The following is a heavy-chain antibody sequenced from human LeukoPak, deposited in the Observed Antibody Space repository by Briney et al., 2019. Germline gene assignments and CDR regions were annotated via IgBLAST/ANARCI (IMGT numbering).Heavy chain of an antibody. CDR2: ISYDGSNK. V-gene: IGHV3-30*18. CDR1: GFTFSSYG. Sequence: TGGSLRLSCAASGFTFSSYGMHWVRQAPGKGLEWVAVISYDGSNKYYADSVKGRFTISRDNSKNTLYLQMNSLRAEDTAVYYCAKDSMGAKGYWGQGTLVTVSS. J-gene: IGHJ4*02. D-gene: IGHD1-26*01. CDR3: AKDSMGAKGY.